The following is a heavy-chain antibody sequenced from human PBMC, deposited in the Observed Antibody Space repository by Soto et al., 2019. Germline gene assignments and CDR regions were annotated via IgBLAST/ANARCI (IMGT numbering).Heavy chain of an antibody. CDR2: IIPIFGTA. CDR1: GYTLTELS. V-gene: IGHV1-69*13. D-gene: IGHD6-13*01. CDR3: ARGSSIAAAGTNYYYGMDV. J-gene: IGHJ6*02. Sequence: SVKVSCKVSGYTLTELSMHWVRQAPGKGLEWMGGIIPIFGTANYAQKFQGRVTITADESTSTAYMELSSLRSEDTAVYYCARGSSIAAAGTNYYYGMDVWGQGTTVTVSS.